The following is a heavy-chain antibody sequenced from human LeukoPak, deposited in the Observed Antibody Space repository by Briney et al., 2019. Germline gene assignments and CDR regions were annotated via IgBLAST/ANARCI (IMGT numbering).Heavy chain of an antibody. Sequence: ASVQVSCKASGYTFTDCYIHWVRQSPGRGLESLGWINPNSVTTNYAQKFRGRVTMTRDTSISTAYMELAELTSDDTAVYYCARGHDSGYSNSLDPWGQGTLVTVSS. V-gene: IGHV1-2*02. CDR2: INPNSVTT. D-gene: IGHD3-22*01. CDR1: GYTFTDCY. J-gene: IGHJ5*02. CDR3: ARGHDSGYSNSLDP.